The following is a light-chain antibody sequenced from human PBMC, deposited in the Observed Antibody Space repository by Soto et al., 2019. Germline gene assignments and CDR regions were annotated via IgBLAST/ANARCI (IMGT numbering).Light chain of an antibody. CDR2: GAS. CDR3: QQYGSSPRFT. J-gene: IGKJ3*01. CDR1: QSVSSSY. V-gene: IGKV3-20*01. Sequence: DIVLTLSPGTLSLSPVERATLSCRASQSVSSSYLAWYQQKPGQAPRPLIYGASSRATGIPDRFSGSGSGTDFTLTISRLEPEDFAVYYCQQYGSSPRFTFGPGTKLDMK.